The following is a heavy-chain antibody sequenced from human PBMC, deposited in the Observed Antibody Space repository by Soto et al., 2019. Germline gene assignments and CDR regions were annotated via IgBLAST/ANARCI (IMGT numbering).Heavy chain of an antibody. CDR2: IYYSGST. CDR3: ARDYGDYINWFDP. CDR1: GGSISSGGYY. Sequence: QVQLQESGPGLVKPSQTLSLTCTVSGGSISSGGYYWSWIRQHPGKGLEWIGYIYYSGSTYYNPSLKSRVTISVDTSKNQFSLKLSCVTAAYTAVYDCARDYGDYINWFDPWGQGTLVTVSS. D-gene: IGHD4-17*01. J-gene: IGHJ5*02. V-gene: IGHV4-31*03.